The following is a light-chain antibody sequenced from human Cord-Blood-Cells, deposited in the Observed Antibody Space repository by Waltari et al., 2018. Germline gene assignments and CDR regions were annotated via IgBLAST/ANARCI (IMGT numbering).Light chain of an antibody. CDR2: DAT. CDR1: QSVSSY. Sequence: EIVFTHSPATLSLSPGERATLSCRASQSVSSYLAWYQQKPGQAPRLLIYDATTRATGIPARFSGSGSGTDCTLTISSLEPEDFAVYYCQQRSNWPTFGPGTKVDIK. V-gene: IGKV3-11*01. CDR3: QQRSNWPT. J-gene: IGKJ3*01.